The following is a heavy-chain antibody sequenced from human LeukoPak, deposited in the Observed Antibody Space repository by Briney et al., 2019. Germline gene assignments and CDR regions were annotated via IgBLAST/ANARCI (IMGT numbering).Heavy chain of an antibody. J-gene: IGHJ4*02. CDR1: GFTFSSYS. Sequence: GGSLRLSCAASGFTFSSYSMNWVRQAPGKGLEWVSYISSSSSTIYYADSVKGRFTISRDNAKNSLYLQMNSLRAEDTAVYYCAREKYPVATTSLMGGFDYWGQGTLVTVSS. D-gene: IGHD5-12*01. CDR3: AREKYPVATTSLMGGFDY. V-gene: IGHV3-48*04. CDR2: ISSSSSTI.